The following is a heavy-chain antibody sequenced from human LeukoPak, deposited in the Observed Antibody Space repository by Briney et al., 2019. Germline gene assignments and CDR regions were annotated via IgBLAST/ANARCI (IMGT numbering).Heavy chain of an antibody. J-gene: IGHJ4*02. CDR1: GVTFSTYA. V-gene: IGHV3-23*01. D-gene: IGHD1-1*01. CDR2: ISGSGGST. Sequence: GGSLRLSCAASGVTFSTYAMSWVRQAPGKGLEWVSAISGSGGSTYYADSVKGRFTISRDNSKNTLYLQMNSLGADDTAVYYCAKGNWRYFDYWGQGTLVTVSS. CDR3: AKGNWRYFDY.